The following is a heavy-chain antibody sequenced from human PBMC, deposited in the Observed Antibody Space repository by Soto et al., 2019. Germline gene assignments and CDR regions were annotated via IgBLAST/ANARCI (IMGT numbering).Heavy chain of an antibody. Sequence: ASVTVCCKASGYTFTSYGIRWVRQAPEQGLEWMGWISAYNGNTNYAQKLQGRVTMTTDTSTSTAYMELRSLRSDDTAVYYCATTLDTAMVRGAFDIWGQGTMVTVSS. CDR1: GYTFTSYG. CDR3: ATTLDTAMVRGAFDI. J-gene: IGHJ3*02. D-gene: IGHD5-18*01. CDR2: ISAYNGNT. V-gene: IGHV1-18*01.